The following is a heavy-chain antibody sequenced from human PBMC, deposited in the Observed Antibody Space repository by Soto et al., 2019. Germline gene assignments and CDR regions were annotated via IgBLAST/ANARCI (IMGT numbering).Heavy chain of an antibody. D-gene: IGHD2-15*01. J-gene: IGHJ6*03. CDR3: ARHGPKNYCSGGSCDVFYYYYYYMDV. Sequence: PSETLSLTCTVSGGSISSYYWSWIRQPPGKGLEWIGYIYYSGSTNYNPSLKSRVTISVDTSKNQFSLKLSSVTAADTAVYYCARHGPKNYCSGGSCDVFYYYYYYMDVWGKGTTVTVSS. V-gene: IGHV4-59*08. CDR2: IYYSGST. CDR1: GGSISSYY.